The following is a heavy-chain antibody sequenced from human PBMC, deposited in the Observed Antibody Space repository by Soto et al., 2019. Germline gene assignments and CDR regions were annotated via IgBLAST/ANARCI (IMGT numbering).Heavy chain of an antibody. CDR1: GGSISSSSYY. CDR2: IYYSGST. V-gene: IGHV4-39*01. D-gene: IGHD6-6*01. Sequence: QLQLQESGPGLVKPSETLSLTCTVSGGSISSSSYYWGWIRQPPGKGLEWIGSIYYSGSTYYNPSLMSRVTTSVYTSKNQFSLKLSSVTAADTALYYCASQAARPLWFDPWGQGTLVTVSS. J-gene: IGHJ5*02. CDR3: ASQAARPLWFDP.